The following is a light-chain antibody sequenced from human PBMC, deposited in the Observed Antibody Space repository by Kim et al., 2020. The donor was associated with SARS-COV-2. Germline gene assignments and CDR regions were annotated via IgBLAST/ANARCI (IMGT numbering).Light chain of an antibody. Sequence: QSALIQPASVSGSPGQSITISCTGTSSDIGAYTYVSWYQQHPGKAPQVIIFNVDTRPSGVSTRFSGSKSGNTASLTISGLQTEDEASYYCASHTRSSTWVFGGGTQLTVL. CDR1: SSDIGAYTY. J-gene: IGLJ3*02. V-gene: IGLV2-14*03. CDR2: NVD. CDR3: ASHTRSSTWV.